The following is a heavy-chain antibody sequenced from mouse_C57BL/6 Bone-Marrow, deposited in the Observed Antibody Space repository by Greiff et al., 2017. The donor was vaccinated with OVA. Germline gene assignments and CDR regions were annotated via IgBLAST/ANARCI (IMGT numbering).Heavy chain of an antibody. J-gene: IGHJ1*03. V-gene: IGHV1-15*01. Sequence: QVQLQQSGAELVRPGASVTLSCKASGYTFTDYEMHWVKQTPVHGLEWIGAIDPETGGTAYNQKFKGKATLTVDQSSSTAYMQLNSLTSEDSAVYYCARRYYGYFDVWGTGTTVTVSS. CDR3: ARRYYGYFDV. CDR2: IDPETGGT. CDR1: GYTFTDYE.